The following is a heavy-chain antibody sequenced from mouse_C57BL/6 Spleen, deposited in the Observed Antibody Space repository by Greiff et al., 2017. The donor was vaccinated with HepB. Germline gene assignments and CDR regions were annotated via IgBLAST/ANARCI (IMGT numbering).Heavy chain of an antibody. V-gene: IGHV1-15*01. CDR1: GYTFTDYE. CDR3: TTYYGSSYGAY. D-gene: IGHD1-1*01. Sequence: QVHVKQSGAELVRPGASVTLSCKASGYTFTDYEMHWVKQTPVHGLEWIGAIDPETGGTAYNQKFKGKAILTADKSSSTAYMELRSLTAEDSAVYYCTTYYGSSYGAYWGQGTLVTVSA. CDR2: IDPETGGT. J-gene: IGHJ3*01.